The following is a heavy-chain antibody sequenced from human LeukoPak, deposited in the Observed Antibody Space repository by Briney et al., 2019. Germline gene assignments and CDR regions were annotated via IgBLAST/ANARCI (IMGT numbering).Heavy chain of an antibody. V-gene: IGHV3-7*01. D-gene: IGHD1-14*01. Sequence: GGSLRLSCAASGFTFSSYWMNWVRQAPEKGLEWVANIKQDGSDQYYVDSVKGRFTISRDNAKNSLYQQMNSLRAEDTAVYYCARDFSATGGMDVWGQGTTVTVSS. CDR2: IKQDGSDQ. J-gene: IGHJ6*02. CDR3: ARDFSATGGMDV. CDR1: GFTFSSYW.